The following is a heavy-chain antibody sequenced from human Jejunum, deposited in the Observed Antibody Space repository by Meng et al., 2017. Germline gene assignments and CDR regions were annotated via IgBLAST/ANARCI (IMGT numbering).Heavy chain of an antibody. V-gene: IGHV4-34*01. CDR2: IHCSGTT. CDR3: VRRRSGASSLFDL. J-gene: IGHJ5*02. D-gene: IGHD2-15*01. Sequence: VHLPQGVAGLLKSSATPSPPCDGEGASLTGYYWSWIRQAPEKGLEYSGNIHCSGTTTYMPSLRSRLTLSVDTSNNHFSLKLNSVTAADTATYYCVRRRSGASSLFDLWGPGTLVTVSS. CDR1: GASLTGYY.